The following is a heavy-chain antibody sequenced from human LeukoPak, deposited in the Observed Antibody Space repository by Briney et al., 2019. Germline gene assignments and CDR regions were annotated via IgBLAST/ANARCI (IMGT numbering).Heavy chain of an antibody. J-gene: IGHJ4*02. V-gene: IGHV3-23*01. D-gene: IGHD2-15*01. CDR2: ISNNGGYT. CDR1: GFNVSNNY. CDR3: AKQLGYCSDGSCYFPY. Sequence: GGSLRLSCAASGFNVSNNYMTWVRQAPGKGLEWVSAISNNGGYTYYADSVQGRFTISRDNSKSTLCLQMNSLRAEDTAVYYCAKQLGYCSDGSCYFPYWGQGTLVTVSS.